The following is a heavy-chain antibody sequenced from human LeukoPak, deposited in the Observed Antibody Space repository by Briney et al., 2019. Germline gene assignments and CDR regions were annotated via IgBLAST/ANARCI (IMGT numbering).Heavy chain of an antibody. J-gene: IGHJ4*02. D-gene: IGHD3-22*01. CDR2: IKQDGRER. CDR3: AKDAYIDRYFDY. CDR1: GFTYTNYW. Sequence: PGGSLRLSCAASGFTYTNYWMSWVCQALGKGLEWVANIKQDGRERYYVDSVKGRFTISRDNAKNSMYLQMNSLRADDTAVYYCAKDAYIDRYFDYWGQGTLVTVSS. V-gene: IGHV3-7*01.